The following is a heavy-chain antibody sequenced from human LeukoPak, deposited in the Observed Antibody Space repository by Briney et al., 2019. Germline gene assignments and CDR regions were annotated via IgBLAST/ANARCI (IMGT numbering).Heavy chain of an antibody. D-gene: IGHD3-3*01. CDR2: IYHSGST. J-gene: IGHJ6*02. CDR3: ARDQGPLWSGNKYYYYYYGMDV. V-gene: IGHV4-30-2*01. CDR1: GGSISSGGYS. Sequence: SETLSLTCAVSGGSISSGGYSWSWIRQPPGKGLEWIGYIYHSGSTYYNPSLKSRVTISVDRSKNQFSLKLSSVTAADTAVYYCARDQGPLWSGNKYYYYYYGMDVWGQGTTVTVSS.